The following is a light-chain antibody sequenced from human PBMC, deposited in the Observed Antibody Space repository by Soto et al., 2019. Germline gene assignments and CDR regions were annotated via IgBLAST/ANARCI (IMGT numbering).Light chain of an antibody. Sequence: QPVLTQPPSAAGTPGQRVTISCSGSSSNIGSNTVNWYQQLPGTAPKLLIYSNNQRPSGVPDRFSGSKSGTSASLAISGLQSEDEADYYCAAWDDSLWVFGTGTKVTVL. CDR2: SNN. V-gene: IGLV1-44*01. CDR3: AAWDDSLWV. J-gene: IGLJ1*01. CDR1: SSNIGSNT.